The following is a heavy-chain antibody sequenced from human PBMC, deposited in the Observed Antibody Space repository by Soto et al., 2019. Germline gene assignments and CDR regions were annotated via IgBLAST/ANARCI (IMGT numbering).Heavy chain of an antibody. CDR2: ISSSGSTI. CDR1: GFTFSSYE. Sequence: PGGSLRLSCAASGFTFSSYEMNWVRQAPGKGLEWVSYISSSGSTIYYADSVKGRFTISRDNAKNSLYLQMNSLRAENTAVYYCAREGAAMVLDAFDIWGQGTMVTVSS. D-gene: IGHD5-18*01. CDR3: AREGAAMVLDAFDI. J-gene: IGHJ3*02. V-gene: IGHV3-48*03.